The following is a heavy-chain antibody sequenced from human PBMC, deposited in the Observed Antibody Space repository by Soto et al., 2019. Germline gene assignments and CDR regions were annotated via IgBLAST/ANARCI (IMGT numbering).Heavy chain of an antibody. CDR1: GGSFSGYH. Sequence: SETLFLTCAVYGGSFSGYHWSWIRQPPGKGLEWIGEINHSGSTNYNPSLKSRVTISVDTSKNQFSLKLSSVTAADTAVYYCARGKGLRPHYYYYYGMDVWGQGTTVTVSS. V-gene: IGHV4-34*01. D-gene: IGHD5-12*01. CDR2: INHSGST. CDR3: ARGKGLRPHYYYYYGMDV. J-gene: IGHJ6*02.